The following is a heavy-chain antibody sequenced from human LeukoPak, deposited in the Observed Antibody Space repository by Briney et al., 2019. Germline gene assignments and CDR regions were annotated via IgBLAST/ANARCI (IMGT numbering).Heavy chain of an antibody. V-gene: IGHV3-21*01. Sequence: GGSLRLSCAASGFTFSSYNMNWVRQAPGKGLEWVSSISSSSSSYIYYADSVKGRFTISRDNAKNSLHLQMNSLRAEDTAVYYCARDGAMATFYFDYWGQGTLVTVSS. D-gene: IGHD5-24*01. CDR2: ISSSSSSYI. J-gene: IGHJ4*02. CDR1: GFTFSSYN. CDR3: ARDGAMATFYFDY.